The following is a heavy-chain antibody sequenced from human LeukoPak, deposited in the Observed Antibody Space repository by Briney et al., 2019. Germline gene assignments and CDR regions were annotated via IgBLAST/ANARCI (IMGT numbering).Heavy chain of an antibody. CDR3: ARGHIVVVTATPPSYYFDY. CDR2: IIPIFGTA. D-gene: IGHD2-21*02. CDR1: GGTFSSYA. V-gene: IGHV1-69*05. J-gene: IGHJ4*02. Sequence: SVKVSCKASGGTFSSYAISWVRQAPGQGLEWMGGIIPIFGTANYAQKFQGRVTMTRDMSTSTVYMELSSLRSEDTAVYYCARGHIVVVTATPPSYYFDYWGQGTLVTVSS.